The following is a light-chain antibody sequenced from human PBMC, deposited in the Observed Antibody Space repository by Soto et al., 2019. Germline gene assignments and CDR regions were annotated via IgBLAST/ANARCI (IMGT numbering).Light chain of an antibody. CDR1: SGHSSYA. CDR3: QTWGTGIHVV. V-gene: IGLV4-69*01. J-gene: IGLJ2*01. Sequence: QGVVTQSPSASASLGASVKLTCTLSSGHSSYAIAWHQQQPEKGPRYLMKLDSDGSHTKGDAIPDRFSGSSSGAERYLTISSLQSEDEADYYCQTWGTGIHVVFGGGTQLTVL. CDR2: LDSDGSH.